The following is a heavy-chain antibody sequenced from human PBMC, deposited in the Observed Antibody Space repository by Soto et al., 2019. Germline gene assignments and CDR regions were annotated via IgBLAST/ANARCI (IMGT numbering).Heavy chain of an antibody. CDR3: AKGRYCSGGSCYSSYFDY. CDR1: GFTFSSYG. V-gene: IGHV3-30*18. Sequence: GGSLRLSCAASGFTFSSYGMHWVRQAPGKGLEWVAVISYDGSNKYYADSVKGRFTISRDNSKNTLYLQMNSLRAEDTAVYYCAKGRYCSGGSCYSSYFDYWGQGTLVTVSS. CDR2: ISYDGSNK. D-gene: IGHD2-15*01. J-gene: IGHJ4*02.